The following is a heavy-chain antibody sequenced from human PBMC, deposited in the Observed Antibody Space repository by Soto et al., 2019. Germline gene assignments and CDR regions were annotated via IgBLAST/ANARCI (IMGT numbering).Heavy chain of an antibody. D-gene: IGHD1-26*01. CDR1: GGTLSKFG. V-gene: IGHV1-69*06. CDR3: AKDRPYTLRGYFRHHDASDV. J-gene: IGHJ3*01. CDR2: ILPIFDEP. Sequence: QVQLVQSGAELRQPGSSVRVSCKASGGTLSKFGIAWFRQAPGQRPEWMGNILPIFDEPTYAFTLKNRLNIVADSSSDVVYMELGSLTSGDTATYYCAKDRPYTLRGYFRHHDASDVWGQGT.